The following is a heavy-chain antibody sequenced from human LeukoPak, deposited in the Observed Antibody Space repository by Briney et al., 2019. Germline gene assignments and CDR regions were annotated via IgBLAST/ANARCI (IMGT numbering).Heavy chain of an antibody. V-gene: IGHV3-7*01. D-gene: IGHD6-19*01. CDR3: ARDFGRGGAQWLPPSLPDY. J-gene: IGHJ4*02. CDR2: IKQDGSEK. Sequence: PGGSLRLSCAASGFTFSSYWMSWVRQAPGKGLGWVANIKQDGSEKYYVDSVKGRFTISRDNAKNSLYLQMNSLRAEDTAVYYCARDFGRGGAQWLPPSLPDYWGQGTLVTVSS. CDR1: GFTFSSYW.